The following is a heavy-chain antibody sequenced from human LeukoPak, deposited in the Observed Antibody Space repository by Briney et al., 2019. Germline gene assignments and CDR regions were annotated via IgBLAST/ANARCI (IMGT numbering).Heavy chain of an antibody. D-gene: IGHD6-6*01. V-gene: IGHV3-21*01. J-gene: IGHJ2*01. Sequence: GGSLRLSCAASGFTFSSHSMNWVRQAPGKGLEWVSSISSSSSYIYYADSVKGRFTISRDNAKNSLYLQMNSLRAEDTAVYYCARDSSSPYWYFNLWGRGTLVTVSS. CDR2: ISSSSSYI. CDR3: ARDSSSPYWYFNL. CDR1: GFTFSSHS.